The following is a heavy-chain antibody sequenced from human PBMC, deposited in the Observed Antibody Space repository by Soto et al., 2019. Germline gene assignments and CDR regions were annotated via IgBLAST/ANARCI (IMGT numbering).Heavy chain of an antibody. J-gene: IGHJ4*02. Sequence: GGSLRLSCAASGLNFRDLWFHWVRQVPGKGLVWVSRIDRSETGTSYADFVKGRFTISRDNAKNTVYLQMNSLRDEDTAVYYCGTVFDFWGQGVLVTVSS. CDR1: GLNFRDLW. CDR3: GTVFDF. V-gene: IGHV3-74*01. CDR2: IDRSETGT.